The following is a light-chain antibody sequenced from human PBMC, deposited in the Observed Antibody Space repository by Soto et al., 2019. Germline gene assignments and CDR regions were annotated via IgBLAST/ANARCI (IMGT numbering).Light chain of an antibody. CDR3: SSYAGSNYV. CDR2: EVS. J-gene: IGLJ1*01. CDR1: SSDVGGYNY. Sequence: SALTQPPSASGSPGQSVTISCTGTSSDVGGYNYVSWYQQHPGKAPKLMIYEVSKRPSGVPDRFSGSKSGNTASLTVSGLQAEDEADYYCSSYAGSNYVFGTGTKVTGL. V-gene: IGLV2-8*01.